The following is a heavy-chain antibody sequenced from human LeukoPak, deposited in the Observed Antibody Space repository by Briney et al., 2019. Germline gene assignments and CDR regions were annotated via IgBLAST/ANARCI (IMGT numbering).Heavy chain of an antibody. D-gene: IGHD3-10*01. CDR2: ISYDGSNK. V-gene: IGHV3-30-3*01. J-gene: IGHJ4*02. CDR1: GFTFSSYA. Sequence: PGGSLRLSCAASGFTFSSYAMHWVRQAPGKGLEWVAVISYDGSNKYYADSVKGRFTISRDNSKNTLYLQMNSLRAEDTAVYYCCGSGSYYFDYWGQGITVTVSS. CDR3: CGSGSYYFDY.